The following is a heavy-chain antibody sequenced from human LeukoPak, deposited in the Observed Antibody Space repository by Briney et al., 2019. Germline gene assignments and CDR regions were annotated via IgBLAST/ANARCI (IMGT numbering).Heavy chain of an antibody. V-gene: IGHV3-21*01. Sequence: PGGSLRLSCAASGFTFSSYSMNWVRQAPGKGLEWVSSISSSSSYIYYADSVKGRFTISRDNAKDSLYLQMNSLRAEDTAVYYCARARDYDILTGDGYWGQGTLVTVSS. CDR3: ARARDYDILTGDGY. CDR1: GFTFSSYS. CDR2: ISSSSSYI. J-gene: IGHJ4*02. D-gene: IGHD3-9*01.